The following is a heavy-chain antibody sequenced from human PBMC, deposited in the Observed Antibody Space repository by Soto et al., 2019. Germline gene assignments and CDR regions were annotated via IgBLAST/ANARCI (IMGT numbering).Heavy chain of an antibody. V-gene: IGHV4-31*03. CDR1: GGSISSWGYY. CDR3: ARDKSVVAAMGGFDY. D-gene: IGHD2-15*01. J-gene: IGHJ4*02. Sequence: SETLSLTCTVSGGSISSWGYYWSWIRQHPGKGLEWIGYIYYSGSTYYNPSLKSRVTISVDTSKNQFSLKLSSVTAADTAVYYCARDKSVVAAMGGFDYWGQGTLVTVSS. CDR2: IYYSGST.